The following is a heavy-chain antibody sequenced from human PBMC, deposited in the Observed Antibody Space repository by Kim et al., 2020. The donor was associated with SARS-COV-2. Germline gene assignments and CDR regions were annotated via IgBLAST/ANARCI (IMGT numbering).Heavy chain of an antibody. CDR1: GFTFSSYG. V-gene: IGHV3-30*18. CDR3: AKDSSSSSLDY. J-gene: IGHJ4*02. CDR2: ISYDGSNK. D-gene: IGHD6-6*01. Sequence: GGSLRLSCAASGFTFSSYGMHWVRQAPGKGLEWVAVISYDGSNKYYGDSVKGRFTISRDNSKNTLYLQMNSLRAEDTAVYYCAKDSSSSSLDYWGQGTLVTVSS.